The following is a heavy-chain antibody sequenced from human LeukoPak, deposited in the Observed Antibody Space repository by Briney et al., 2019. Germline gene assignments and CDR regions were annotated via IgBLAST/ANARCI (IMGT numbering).Heavy chain of an antibody. CDR2: IIPIFGTA. V-gene: IGHV1-69*13. CDR3: ARVIRNAFDI. D-gene: IGHD3-22*01. CDR1: GGTFSSYA. J-gene: IGHJ3*02. Sequence: SVEVSCKASGGTFSSYAISWVRQAPGQGLEWTGGIIPIFGTANYAQKFQGRVTITADESTSTAYMELSSLRSEDTAVYYCARVIRNAFDIWGQGTMVTVSS.